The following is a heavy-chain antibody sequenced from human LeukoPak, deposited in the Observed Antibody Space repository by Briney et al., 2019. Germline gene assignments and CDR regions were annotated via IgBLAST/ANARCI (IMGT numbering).Heavy chain of an antibody. CDR3: ARNTYYSNTAFDY. V-gene: IGHV3-21*01. Sequence: GGSLRLSCAAFGFTFSTYTMNWVRQAPGKGLEWVSYISSSSSYIYYADSVRGRFTISRDNAKNSLYLQMNSLRAEDTAVYYCARNTYYSNTAFDYWGQGTLVTVSS. CDR2: ISSSSSYI. J-gene: IGHJ4*02. CDR1: GFTFSTYT. D-gene: IGHD3-10*01.